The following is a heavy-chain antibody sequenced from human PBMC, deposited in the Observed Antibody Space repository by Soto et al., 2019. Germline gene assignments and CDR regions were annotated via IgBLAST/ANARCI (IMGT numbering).Heavy chain of an antibody. CDR2: ISVRGDVI. J-gene: IGHJ5*01. D-gene: IGHD3-9*01. CDR1: GFTFTDYY. Sequence: QVQLVESGGGLVKPGGSLRLSCAASGFTFTDYYMSWIRQIPGKGLEWVSDISVRGDVIHYIDSVKGRFTISRDNAKNSMFQQKDSLRVEDSAIYYGAREGASDIRFDSWGEGTLVSVSS. V-gene: IGHV3-11*01. CDR3: AREGASDIRFDS.